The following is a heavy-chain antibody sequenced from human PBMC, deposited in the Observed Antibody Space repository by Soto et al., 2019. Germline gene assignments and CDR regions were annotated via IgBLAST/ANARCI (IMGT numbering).Heavy chain of an antibody. J-gene: IGHJ5*02. Sequence: QVQLQESGPGLVKPSQTLSLTCTVSGGSISSGGYYWSWIRQHPGKGLEWIGYIYYSGSTYYNPSLKSRVTISVDTSKNQFSLKLSSVTAADTAVYYCARARREYYYDSSGYWVWFDPWGQGTLVTVSS. V-gene: IGHV4-31*03. D-gene: IGHD3-22*01. CDR2: IYYSGST. CDR1: GGSISSGGYY. CDR3: ARARREYYYDSSGYWVWFDP.